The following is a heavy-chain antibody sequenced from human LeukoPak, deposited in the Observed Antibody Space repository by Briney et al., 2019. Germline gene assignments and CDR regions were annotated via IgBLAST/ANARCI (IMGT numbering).Heavy chain of an antibody. CDR1: GFTFRSYL. CDR2: INSDGSSA. CDR3: AREGPFGGTYYFDY. D-gene: IGHD4-23*01. J-gene: IGHJ4*02. V-gene: IGHV3-74*01. Sequence: GGSLRLSCAASGFTFRSYLMHWVRQAPGKGLGWVSRINSDGSSATYADSVKGRFSISRDNAKNSLYLQMNSLRAEDTAVYYCAREGPFGGTYYFDYWGQGSLVTVSS.